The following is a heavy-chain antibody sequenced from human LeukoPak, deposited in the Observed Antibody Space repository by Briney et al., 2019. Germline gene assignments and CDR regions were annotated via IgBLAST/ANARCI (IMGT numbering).Heavy chain of an antibody. CDR2: ISYDGSNK. Sequence: GGSLRLPCAASGFTFSSYGMHWVRQAPGKGLEWVAVISYDGSNKYYADSVKGRFTISRDNSKNTLYLQMNSLRAEDTAVYYCAKLLATDYDSSGRPPDYWGQGTLVTVSS. D-gene: IGHD3-22*01. CDR1: GFTFSSYG. V-gene: IGHV3-30*18. CDR3: AKLLATDYDSSGRPPDY. J-gene: IGHJ4*02.